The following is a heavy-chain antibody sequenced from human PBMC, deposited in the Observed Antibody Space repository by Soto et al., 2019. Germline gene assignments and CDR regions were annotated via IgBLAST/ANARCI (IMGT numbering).Heavy chain of an antibody. D-gene: IGHD3-16*02. CDR2: ISSSGSTI. CDR1: GFTFSSYE. CDR3: ARESYDYVWGSYRPVGMDV. J-gene: IGHJ6*02. V-gene: IGHV3-48*03. Sequence: PGGSLRLSCAASGFTFSSYEMNWVRQAPGKGLEWVSYISSSGSTIYYADSVKGRFTISRDNAKNSLYLQMNSLRAEDTAVYYCARESYDYVWGSYRPVGMDVWGQGTTVTVSS.